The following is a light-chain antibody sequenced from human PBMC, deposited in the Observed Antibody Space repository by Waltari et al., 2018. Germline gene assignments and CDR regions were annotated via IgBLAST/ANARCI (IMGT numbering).Light chain of an antibody. CDR3: SSYTSSSTYV. Sequence: QSALTQPASVSGSPGQSITISCTGTSSDVGGYNYASWYQQHPGKAPKLMIYEVNNWPSGVSNLFSGSKSGNTASLTISGLQAEDEDDYYCSSYTSSSTYVFGTGTKVTVL. CDR1: SSDVGGYNY. CDR2: EVN. V-gene: IGLV2-14*01. J-gene: IGLJ1*01.